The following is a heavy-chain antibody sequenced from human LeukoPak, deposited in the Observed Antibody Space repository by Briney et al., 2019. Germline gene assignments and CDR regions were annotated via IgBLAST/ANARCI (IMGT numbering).Heavy chain of an antibody. CDR2: TYYRCKWYN. V-gene: IGHV6-1*01. CDR3: ARDFDFWSDKGAFDI. Sequence: SQTLSLTCAISGDSVSSNSAAWNWVRQSPSRGIEWLGRTYYRCKWYNDYAVSVKTPITITPHTSKNQFSLQLNSVTPEDTAVYYCARDFDFWSDKGAFDIWGQGTMVTVSS. J-gene: IGHJ3*02. D-gene: IGHD3-3*01. CDR1: GDSVSSNSAA.